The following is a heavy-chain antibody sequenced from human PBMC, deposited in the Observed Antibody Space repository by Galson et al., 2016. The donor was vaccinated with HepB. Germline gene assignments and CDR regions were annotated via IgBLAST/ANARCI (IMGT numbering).Heavy chain of an antibody. Sequence: SLRLSCAASGFTVSSSYISWVRQAPGKGLEWVSILYSGGGSAHYADSVKGRFAISRDNSKNTLYLQMNSLRAEDTAVYYCAKALNWDYKLDAFDIWGPGTMVTVSS. CDR2: LYSGGGSA. J-gene: IGHJ3*02. D-gene: IGHD4-11*01. V-gene: IGHV3-53*01. CDR3: AKALNWDYKLDAFDI. CDR1: GFTVSSSY.